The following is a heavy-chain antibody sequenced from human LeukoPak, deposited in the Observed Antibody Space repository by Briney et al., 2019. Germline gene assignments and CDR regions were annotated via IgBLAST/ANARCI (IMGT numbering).Heavy chain of an antibody. CDR1: GGSISSDS. CDR3: ASTLGYGWFDP. V-gene: IGHV4-4*07. Sequence: SETLSLTCTVSGGSISSDSWSWIRQSAGKELEWIGHIFTSGSINYNPSLRSRVTMSVDTSKNQFSLQFSSVTAADTAVYYCASTLGYGWFDPWGQGTLVTVSS. J-gene: IGHJ5*02. D-gene: IGHD1-1*01. CDR2: IFTSGSI.